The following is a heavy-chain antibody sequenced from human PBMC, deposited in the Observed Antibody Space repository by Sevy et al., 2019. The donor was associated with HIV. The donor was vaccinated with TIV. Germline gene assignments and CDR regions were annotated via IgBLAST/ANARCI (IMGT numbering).Heavy chain of an antibody. CDR3: AAVGPVTGSGDYFDY. CDR2: IVVGSGNI. D-gene: IGHD6-19*01. J-gene: IGHJ4*02. Sequence: SVKVSCKASGFTFLRSAVQWVRQARGQGLEWIGWIVVGSGNIKYAQKFQERVAITRDMSTSTVYMELSSLRFEDTAVYYCAAVGPVTGSGDYFDYWGQGILVTVSS. V-gene: IGHV1-58*01. CDR1: GFTFLRSA.